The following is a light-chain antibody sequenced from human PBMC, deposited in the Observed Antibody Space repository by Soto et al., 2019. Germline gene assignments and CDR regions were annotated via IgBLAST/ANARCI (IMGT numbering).Light chain of an antibody. CDR3: QQSYSVPWT. V-gene: IGKV1-39*01. CDR2: GAS. Sequence: DIQMTQSPSPLSASVGDRVYITCRTSQSISSYLNWYQQKPGKAPKVLIYGASNLQSGVPSRFSGSGSGTDFTLTISSLQPEDFATYYCQQSYSVPWTFGQGTKVEIK. J-gene: IGKJ1*01. CDR1: QSISSY.